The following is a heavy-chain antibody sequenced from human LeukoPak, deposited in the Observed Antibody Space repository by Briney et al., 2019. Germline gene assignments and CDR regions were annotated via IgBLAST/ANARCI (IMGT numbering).Heavy chain of an antibody. J-gene: IGHJ4*02. V-gene: IGHV4-4*02. D-gene: IGHD3-10*01. Sequence: SGTLSLTCAVSGGSISSSNWWSWVRQPPGKGLEWIGEIYHSGSTNYNPSLKSRVTISVDTSKNQFSLKLSSVTAADTAVYYCARLKPPGTIDYWGQGTLVTVSS. CDR3: ARLKPPGTIDY. CDR1: GGSISSSNW. CDR2: IYHSGST.